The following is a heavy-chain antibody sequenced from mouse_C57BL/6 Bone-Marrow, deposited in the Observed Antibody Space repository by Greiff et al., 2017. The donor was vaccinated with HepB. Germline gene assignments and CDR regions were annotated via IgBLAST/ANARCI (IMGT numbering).Heavy chain of an antibody. V-gene: IGHV5-4*01. CDR3: ARDENPPSWYFDV. CDR2: ISDGGSYT. J-gene: IGHJ1*03. Sequence: EVQVVESGGGLVKPGGSLKLSCAASGFTFSSYAMSWVRQTPEKRLEWVATISDGGSYTYYPDNVKGRFTISRDNAKNNLYLQMSHLKSEDTAMYYCARDENPPSWYFDVWGTGTTVTVSS. CDR1: GFTFSSYA.